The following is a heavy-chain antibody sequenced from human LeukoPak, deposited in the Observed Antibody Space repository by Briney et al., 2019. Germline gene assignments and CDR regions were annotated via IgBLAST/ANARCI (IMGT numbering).Heavy chain of an antibody. CDR2: IYHSGST. Sequence: PSETLSLTCTVSGGSISSYYWSWIRQPPGKGLEWIGYIYHSGSTYYNPSLKSRVTISVDRSKNQFSLKLSSVTAADTAVYYCARDGSSSWSVGYFDLWGRGTLVTVSS. D-gene: IGHD6-13*01. J-gene: IGHJ2*01. V-gene: IGHV4-59*01. CDR3: ARDGSSSWSVGYFDL. CDR1: GGSISSYY.